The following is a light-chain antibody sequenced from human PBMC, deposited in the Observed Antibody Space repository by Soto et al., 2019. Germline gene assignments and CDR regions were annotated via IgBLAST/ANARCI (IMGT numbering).Light chain of an antibody. CDR3: SSYAGSNNLV. Sequence: QSALTQPTSASGSPGQSVPISCTGTSRDVGGYNYVSWYQQHPGKAPTLMIYEVSKRPSGVPDRFSGSKSGNTASLTVSGRQADDEADYYCSSYAGSNNLVFGGGTKLTVL. J-gene: IGLJ2*01. V-gene: IGLV2-8*01. CDR1: SRDVGGYNY. CDR2: EVS.